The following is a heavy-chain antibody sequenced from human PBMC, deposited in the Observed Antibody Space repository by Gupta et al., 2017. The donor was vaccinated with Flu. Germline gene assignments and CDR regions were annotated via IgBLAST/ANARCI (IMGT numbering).Heavy chain of an antibody. CDR1: GFPFSTYA. V-gene: IGHV3-30*18. J-gene: IGHJ4*02. CDR2: ISRDGSDK. Sequence: QVQLVESGGGVVQPGGSLRLSCEASGFPFSTYAMHWVRQAPGKGLEWVAVISRDGSDKHHADSVKGRFTISRDNSKSTLYLQMNSLRTEDTAVYYCAKDPSVAAVYYFDYWGQGTLVTVSS. CDR3: AKDPSVAAVYYFDY. D-gene: IGHD6-13*01.